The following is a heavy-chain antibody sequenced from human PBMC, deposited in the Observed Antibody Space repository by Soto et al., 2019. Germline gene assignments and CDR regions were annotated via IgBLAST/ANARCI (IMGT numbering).Heavy chain of an antibody. CDR2: IKFDGSEK. CDR1: GFTFSDYW. Sequence: GGSLRLSCEASGFTFSDYWMSWVRQAPGKGPEWVANIKFDGSEKQYVDSVRGRFTISRDNSRNSLFLQMNSLRAGDTVVYYCVKDGGYCSSSTCYSPRNHYFDSWGQGTLVTVSS. CDR3: VKDGGYCSSSTCYSPRNHYFDS. V-gene: IGHV3-7*03. D-gene: IGHD2-2*01. J-gene: IGHJ4*02.